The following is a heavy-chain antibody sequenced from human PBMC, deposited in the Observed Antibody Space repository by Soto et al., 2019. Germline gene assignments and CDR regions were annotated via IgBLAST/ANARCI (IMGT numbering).Heavy chain of an antibody. J-gene: IGHJ4*02. CDR3: AGGVVVAATD. Sequence: SETLSLTCTVSGGSISSSSYYWGWIRQPPGKGLEWIGSIYYSGSTYYNPSLKSRVTISVDTSKNQFSLKLSSVTAADTAVYYCAGGVVVAATDWGQGTLVTVSS. CDR1: GGSISSSSYY. CDR2: IYYSGST. D-gene: IGHD2-15*01. V-gene: IGHV4-39*01.